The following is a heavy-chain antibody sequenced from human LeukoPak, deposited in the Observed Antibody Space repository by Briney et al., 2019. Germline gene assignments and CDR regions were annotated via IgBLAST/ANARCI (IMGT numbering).Heavy chain of an antibody. D-gene: IGHD6-19*01. Sequence: SETLSLTCTVSGGSMRNYFWSWIRQSAGEKLEWIGRIFTNGSSNYNPSLKSRVTMSVDTSKNQFSLNTNSPTAADTAVYYCARESIAVAGEDYYYGMDVWGQGTTVTVSS. V-gene: IGHV4-4*07. J-gene: IGHJ6*02. CDR2: IFTNGSS. CDR1: GGSMRNYF. CDR3: ARESIAVAGEDYYYGMDV.